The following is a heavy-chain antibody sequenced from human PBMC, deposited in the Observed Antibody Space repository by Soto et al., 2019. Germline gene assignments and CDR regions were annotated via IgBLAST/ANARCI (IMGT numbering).Heavy chain of an antibody. CDR2: ISASGGAT. CDR3: AKDVEGGSLFRGAFDY. V-gene: IGHV3-23*01. Sequence: EVELLESGGGLVQPGGSLRLSCVASRFTFTSYAMSWVRQAPGKGLEWVAAISASGGATIHADSVKGRLTISRDNSKNTLYLQMNSLRAEDTAVYYFAKDVEGGSLFRGAFDYWGQGTQVTVSS. J-gene: IGHJ4*02. CDR1: RFTFTSYA. D-gene: IGHD1-26*01.